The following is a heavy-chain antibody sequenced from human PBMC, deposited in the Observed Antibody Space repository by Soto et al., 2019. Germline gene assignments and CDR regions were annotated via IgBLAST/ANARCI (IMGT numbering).Heavy chain of an antibody. CDR2: INAGNGNT. V-gene: IGHV1-3*01. CDR3: ARGLHSYYYHYMDV. CDR1: GYTFTGYA. Sequence: ASVKVSCKASGYTFTGYAMHWVRQAPGQRLEWMGWINAGNGNTKYSQKFLGRGTITRDTSASTAYMELSSLRSEDTAVYYCARGLHSYYYHYMDVWGKGTTVTVSS. J-gene: IGHJ6*03.